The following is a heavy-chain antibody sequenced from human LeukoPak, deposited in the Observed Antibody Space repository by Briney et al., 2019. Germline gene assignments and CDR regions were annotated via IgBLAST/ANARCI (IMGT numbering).Heavy chain of an antibody. Sequence: SQTLSLTCAVSGGSISSGGYSWSWIRQPPGKGLEWIGYIYHSGSTYYNPSLKSRVTISVDRSKNQFSLKLSSVTAADTAVYYCARVKSLSVDYWGQGTLVTVSS. CDR2: IYHSGST. J-gene: IGHJ4*02. CDR1: GGSISSGGYS. CDR3: ARVKSLSVDY. V-gene: IGHV4-30-2*01.